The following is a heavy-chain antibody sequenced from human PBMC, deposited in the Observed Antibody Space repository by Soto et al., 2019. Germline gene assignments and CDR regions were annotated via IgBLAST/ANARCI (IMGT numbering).Heavy chain of an antibody. CDR3: TGHKGSYSSSPRWFDP. CDR1: GYSFTSYW. V-gene: IGHV5-10-1*01. D-gene: IGHD6-13*01. CDR2: IDPSDSYT. Sequence: GESLKISCKGSGYSFTSYWISWVRQMPGKGLEWMGRIDPSDSYTNYSPSFQGHVTISADKSISTAYLQWSSLKASDTAMYYCTGHKGSYSSSPRWFDPWGQGTLVTVSS. J-gene: IGHJ5*02.